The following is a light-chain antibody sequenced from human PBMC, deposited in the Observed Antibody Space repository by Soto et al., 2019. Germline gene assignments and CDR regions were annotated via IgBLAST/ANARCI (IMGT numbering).Light chain of an antibody. CDR2: LGS. CDR1: ESLLHSNGYNY. J-gene: IGKJ5*01. CDR3: MKSIQLPIT. Sequence: DTVMTQSPLSLPVTPGEPASSSCRSCESLLHSNGYNYLDWYLQKPGQSPQLLIYLGSIRASGVPDRFSGSGSGTDFTLTIRRLEAEDVGVYDCMKSIQLPITVGKGKRRAIK. V-gene: IGKV2-28*01.